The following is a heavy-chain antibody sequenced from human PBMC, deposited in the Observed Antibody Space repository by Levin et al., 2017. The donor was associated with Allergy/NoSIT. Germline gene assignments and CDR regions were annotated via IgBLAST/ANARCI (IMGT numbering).Heavy chain of an antibody. CDR3: ARISGGTYYLLDY. D-gene: IGHD1-26*01. V-gene: IGHV3-33*01. CDR1: GFTFNDYG. Sequence: GGSLRLSCAASGFTFNDYGFHWVRQAPGKGLEWVAVIWYNGINKYYADSVRGRFTASRDNLESTLYLQMDSLRAEDTAVYYCARISGGTYYLLDYWGQGTLVTVSS. CDR2: IWYNGINK. J-gene: IGHJ4*02.